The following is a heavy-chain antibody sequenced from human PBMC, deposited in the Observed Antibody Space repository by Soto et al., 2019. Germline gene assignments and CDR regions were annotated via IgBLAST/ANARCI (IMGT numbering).Heavy chain of an antibody. J-gene: IGHJ4*02. CDR2: INHSGST. V-gene: IGHV4-34*01. Sequence: QVQLQQWGAGLLNPSETLSLTCAVYGGSFSGYYWSWIRQPPGKGLEWIGEINHSGSTNYNPSLKSRVTISVDTSKNEXXXKXSSXXXAXXXXXXXXXXXXXNRIGAYFDYWGQGTLATVSS. CDR3: XXXXXXNRIGAYFDY. CDR1: GGSFSGYY. D-gene: IGHD3-3*01.